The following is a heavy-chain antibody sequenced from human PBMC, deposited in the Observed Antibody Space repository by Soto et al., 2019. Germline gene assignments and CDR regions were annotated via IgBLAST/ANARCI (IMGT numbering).Heavy chain of an antibody. V-gene: IGHV1-69*13. J-gene: IGHJ6*02. D-gene: IGHD5-18*01. CDR3: ARGSSPGLNSYGYYYYYGMDV. Sequence: SVKVSCKASGGTFSSYAISWVRQAPGQGLEWMGGIIPIFGTANYAQKLQGRVTITADESTSTAYMELSSLRSEDTAVYYCARGSSPGLNSYGYYYYYGMDVWGQGTTVTVSS. CDR1: GGTFSSYA. CDR2: IIPIFGTA.